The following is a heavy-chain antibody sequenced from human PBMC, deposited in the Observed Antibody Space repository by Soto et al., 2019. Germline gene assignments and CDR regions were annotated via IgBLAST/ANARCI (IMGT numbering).Heavy chain of an antibody. CDR1: GFTFSSYS. J-gene: IGHJ6*02. CDR2: ISSSSSTI. V-gene: IGHV3-48*01. CDR3: AGGYSNRGGYGMDV. D-gene: IGHD6-13*01. Sequence: GGSLRLSCAASGFTFSSYSMNWVRQAPGKGLEWVSYISSSSSTIYYADSVKGRFTISRDNAKNSLYLQMNSLRAEDTAVYFCAGGYSNRGGYGMDVWGQGTTVTVSS.